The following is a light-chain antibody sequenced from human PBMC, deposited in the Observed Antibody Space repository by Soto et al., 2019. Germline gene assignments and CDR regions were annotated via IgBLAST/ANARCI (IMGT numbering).Light chain of an antibody. CDR3: AAWDDSRSGLV. J-gene: IGLJ2*01. V-gene: IGLV1-47*01. CDR2: RNN. CDR1: SSNIGSNS. Sequence: QSVLTQPPSASGTPGQWVTISCSGSSSNIGSNSVYWYQQLPGTAPKLLIYRNNQRPSGFPDRFSGSKSGTSASLAISGLQSQDEADYYCAAWDDSRSGLVFGGGTKLTVL.